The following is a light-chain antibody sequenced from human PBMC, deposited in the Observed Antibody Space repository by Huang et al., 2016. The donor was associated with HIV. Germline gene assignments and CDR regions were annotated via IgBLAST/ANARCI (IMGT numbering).Light chain of an antibody. Sequence: DIQMTQSPSSLSASIGDRVTITCRASRHIYSYLNWYQYRPGKAPKLLIYDAAKLEVGVPSRFSGSGSGRNFTLIISSLQPEDFATYYCQQYDSLPRTFGPGTKV. J-gene: IGKJ3*01. CDR2: DAA. CDR3: QQYDSLPRT. V-gene: IGKV1-33*01. CDR1: RHIYSY.